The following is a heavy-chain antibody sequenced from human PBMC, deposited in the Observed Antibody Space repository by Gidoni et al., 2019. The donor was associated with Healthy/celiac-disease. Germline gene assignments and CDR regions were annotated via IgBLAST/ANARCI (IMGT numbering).Heavy chain of an antibody. V-gene: IGHV3-30*01. J-gene: IGHJ6*02. CDR2: ISYDGSNK. CDR1: GFTFSSYA. Sequence: QVQLVESGGGVVQPGRSLRLSCAASGFTFSSYAMPGVRQAPGKGLEWVAVISYDGSNKYYADSVKGRFTISRDNSKNTLYLQMNSLRAEDTAVYYCARPRVPLWYYYGMDVWGQGTTVTVSS. CDR3: ARPRVPLWYYYGMDV.